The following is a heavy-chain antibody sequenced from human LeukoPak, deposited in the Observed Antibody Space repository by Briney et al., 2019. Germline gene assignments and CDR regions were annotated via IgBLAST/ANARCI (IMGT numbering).Heavy chain of an antibody. V-gene: IGHV4-31*03. CDR3: ARRTTRVFDC. J-gene: IGHJ4*02. Sequence: SETLSLTCTVSGGSISSGGYYWSWIRQHPGKGLEWIGYIYYSGSTNYNPSLKSRVTISVDTSKNQFSLKLSSVTAADTAVYYCARRTTRVFDCWGQGTLVTVSS. CDR2: IYYSGST. D-gene: IGHD2-15*01. CDR1: GGSISSGGYY.